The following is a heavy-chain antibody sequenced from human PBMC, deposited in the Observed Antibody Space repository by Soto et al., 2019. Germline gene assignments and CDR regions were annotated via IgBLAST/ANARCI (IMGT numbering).Heavy chain of an antibody. J-gene: IGHJ4*02. CDR3: ARDSYRSGPYAGV. Sequence: PGGSLRLSCAASGFTFSSYWMSWVRQAPGKGLEWVANIKQDGSEKYYVDSVKGRFTISRDNAKNSLYLQMNSLRAEDTAVYYCARDSYRSGPYAGVWGQGTLVTVSS. CDR1: GFTFSSYW. D-gene: IGHD2-2*01. V-gene: IGHV3-7*01. CDR2: IKQDGSEK.